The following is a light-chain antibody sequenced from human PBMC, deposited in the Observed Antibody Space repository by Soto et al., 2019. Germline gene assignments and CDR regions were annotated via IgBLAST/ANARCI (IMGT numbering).Light chain of an antibody. CDR2: GAS. Sequence: EIVMTQSPATLSVSPGDRATLSCRASQSVSSNLAWYQQKPGQAPRLLIYGASSSATGIPARFSGSGSGTEFTLTISSLQSEDFAVYYCQQYNKWPPYTFGQGTKLEIK. CDR1: QSVSSN. J-gene: IGKJ2*01. CDR3: QQYNKWPPYT. V-gene: IGKV3-15*01.